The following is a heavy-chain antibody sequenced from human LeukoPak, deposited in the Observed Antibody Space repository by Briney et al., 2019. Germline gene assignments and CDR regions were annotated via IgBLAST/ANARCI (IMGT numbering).Heavy chain of an antibody. D-gene: IGHD3-22*01. CDR1: GYTFTSYY. V-gene: IGHV1-18*04. CDR2: ISAYNGNT. J-gene: IGHJ4*02. Sequence: GASVKVSCKASGYTFTSYYMHWVRQAPGQGLEWMGWISAYNGNTNYAQNLQGRVTMTTDTSTSTAYMELRSLRSDDTAVYYCTRLNHYYDSSGTLYYFDYWGQGTLVTVSS. CDR3: TRLNHYYDSSGTLYYFDY.